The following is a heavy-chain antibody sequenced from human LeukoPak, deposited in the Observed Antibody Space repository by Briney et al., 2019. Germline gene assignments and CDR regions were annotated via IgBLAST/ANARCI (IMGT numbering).Heavy chain of an antibody. Sequence: SETLSLTCGLFGLSFIGYHWNWIRQSPGKGLEWIGEINHSGSANYNPSFKSRVTISLDTSKNQFSLELRSVTAADTAVYYCARDPTTVVSVPYYFDDWGQGTLVTVSS. D-gene: IGHD4-11*01. J-gene: IGHJ4*02. CDR1: GLSFIGYH. V-gene: IGHV4-34*01. CDR3: ARDPTTVVSVPYYFDD. CDR2: INHSGSA.